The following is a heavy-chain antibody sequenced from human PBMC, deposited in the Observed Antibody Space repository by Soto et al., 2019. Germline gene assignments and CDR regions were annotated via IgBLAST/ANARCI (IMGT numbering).Heavy chain of an antibody. J-gene: IGHJ6*02. CDR2: IYHAGSV. CDR3: ARTFEYYGMDV. V-gene: IGHV4-38-2*01. Sequence: PSETLSLTCAVSGYSIASGYYWAWIRQSPGKGLEWIGSIYHAGSVYYNPSLNSRVAVSLDTSKNHFSLKLTSVTAADAAVYYCARTFEYYGMDVWGQGTTVTVYS. CDR1: GYSIASGYY. D-gene: IGHD3-9*01.